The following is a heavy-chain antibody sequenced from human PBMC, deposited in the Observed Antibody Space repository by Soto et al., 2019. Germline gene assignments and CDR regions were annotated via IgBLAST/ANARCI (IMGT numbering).Heavy chain of an antibody. V-gene: IGHV3-23*01. J-gene: IGHJ6*02. CDR2: ISGSGGST. Sequence: GGSLRLSCAASGFTFSSYAMSWVRQAPGKGLEWVSAISGSGGSTYYADSVKGRFTISRDNSKNTLYLQMNSLRAKDTAVYYCAKFLDCSGGSCYSTGDYYYYYGMDVWGQGTTVTVSS. CDR1: GFTFSSYA. CDR3: AKFLDCSGGSCYSTGDYYYYYGMDV. D-gene: IGHD2-15*01.